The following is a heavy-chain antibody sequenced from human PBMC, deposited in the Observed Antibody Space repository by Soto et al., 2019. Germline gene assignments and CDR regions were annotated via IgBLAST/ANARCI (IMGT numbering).Heavy chain of an antibody. J-gene: IGHJ4*02. V-gene: IGHV3-23*01. CDR1: GFTFSSYA. D-gene: IGHD6-19*01. Sequence: GGSLRLSCAASGFTFSSYAMSWVRQAPGKGLEWVSAISGSGGSTYYADSVKGRFTISRDNSKNTLYLQMNSLRAEDMAVYYCAKDQEQLGSGWYYFDYWGQGTLVTVSS. CDR3: AKDQEQLGSGWYYFDY. CDR2: ISGSGGST.